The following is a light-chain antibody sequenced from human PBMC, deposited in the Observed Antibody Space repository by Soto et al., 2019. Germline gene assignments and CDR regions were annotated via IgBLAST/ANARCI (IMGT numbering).Light chain of an antibody. CDR2: EVS. CDR3: SSYTSSSSLYV. J-gene: IGLJ1*01. CDR1: ISDVGGYNY. Sequence: QSALTQPASVSGSPGQSITISCTGTISDVGGYNYVSWYQQHPGKAPKLMIYEVSNRPSGVSNRFSGSKSGNTASLTISGLQVEDEADYSCSSYTSSSSLYVFATGTKVT. V-gene: IGLV2-14*01.